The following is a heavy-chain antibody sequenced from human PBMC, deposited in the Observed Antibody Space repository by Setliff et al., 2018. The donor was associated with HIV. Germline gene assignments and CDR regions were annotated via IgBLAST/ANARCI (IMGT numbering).Heavy chain of an antibody. D-gene: IGHD6-19*01. J-gene: IGHJ6*02. Sequence: PGGSLRLSCAASGCAFDDFAMHWVRQAPGKGLEWVSLITGNGVSTYYADSVKGRFTISRDNSKNSLHLQMSSLQPEDTAFYYCAPGLKHRSDSAWFYYDMDVWGPGTTVTVSS. CDR3: APGLKHRSDSAWFYYDMDV. V-gene: IGHV3-43D*04. CDR2: ITGNGVST. CDR1: GCAFDDFA.